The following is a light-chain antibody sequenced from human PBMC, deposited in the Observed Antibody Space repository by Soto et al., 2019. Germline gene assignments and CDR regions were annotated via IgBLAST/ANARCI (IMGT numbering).Light chain of an antibody. CDR2: AAS. CDR3: QHLNSYPIT. J-gene: IGKJ5*01. V-gene: IGKV1-9*01. Sequence: DIQLTQSPSFLSTSVGDRDTITCRASQAIRTYLAWYQQKPGRAPKLLIYAASTLQTGVPSRFSGSGSGTEFTLTISSPQTDDFATYYCQHLNSYPITFGQGTRLEIK. CDR1: QAIRTY.